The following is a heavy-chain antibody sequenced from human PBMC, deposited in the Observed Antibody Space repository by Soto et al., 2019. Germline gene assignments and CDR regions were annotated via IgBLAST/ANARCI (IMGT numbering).Heavy chain of an antibody. Sequence: QVQLQESGPGLVKPSETLSLTCTVPGGSISSYYWSWLRQPPGKGLEWIGYIYYSGSTNYNPSLKSRVTVSVDTSKNQFSLKLSSVTAADTGVYYCARDGGSGWYDLWGQGTLVTVSS. CDR3: ARDGGSGWYDL. CDR2: IYYSGST. D-gene: IGHD6-19*01. V-gene: IGHV4-59*01. CDR1: GGSISSYY. J-gene: IGHJ5*02.